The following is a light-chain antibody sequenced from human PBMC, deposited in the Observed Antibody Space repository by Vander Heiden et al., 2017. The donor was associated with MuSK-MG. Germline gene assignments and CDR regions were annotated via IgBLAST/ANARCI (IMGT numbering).Light chain of an antibody. V-gene: IGKV1-39*01. CDR2: AAS. CDR1: QTIGTY. J-gene: IGKJ2*01. CDR3: QLSASTGQT. Sequence: DIQMTQSPSSLSASVGDRVAITCRASQTIGTYLNWYQHKPGRAPKLLIFAASSLQTGVPSRFTGSGSGTDFTLTIISLHPEDFATYYCQLSASTGQTFGQGTRLEIK.